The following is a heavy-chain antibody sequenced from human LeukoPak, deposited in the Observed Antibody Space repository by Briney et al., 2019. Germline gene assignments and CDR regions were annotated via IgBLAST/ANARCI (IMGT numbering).Heavy chain of an antibody. Sequence: PGGSLRLSCAASGFTFSDYYMSWIRQAPGKGLEWVSYISSGGGTIDYADSVKGRFTISRDNAKNSLYLQMNSLGAEDTAFYYCARSGYNNFDYWGQGTLVTVSS. CDR3: ARSGYNNFDY. CDR2: ISSGGGTI. D-gene: IGHD5-24*01. V-gene: IGHV3-11*01. J-gene: IGHJ4*02. CDR1: GFTFSDYY.